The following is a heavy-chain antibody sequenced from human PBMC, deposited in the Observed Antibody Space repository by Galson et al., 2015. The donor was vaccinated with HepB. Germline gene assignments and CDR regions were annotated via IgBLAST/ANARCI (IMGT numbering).Heavy chain of an antibody. J-gene: IGHJ4*02. CDR3: AKTPYGYSYGSYFDY. V-gene: IGHV3-23*01. CDR2: ISGSGGST. Sequence: SLRLSCAASGFTFSSYAMSWVRQAPGKGLEWVSAISGSGGSTYYADSVKGRFTISRDNSKNTLYLQMNSLRAEDTAVYYCAKTPYGYSYGSYFDYWGQGTLVTVSS. D-gene: IGHD5-18*01. CDR1: GFTFSSYA.